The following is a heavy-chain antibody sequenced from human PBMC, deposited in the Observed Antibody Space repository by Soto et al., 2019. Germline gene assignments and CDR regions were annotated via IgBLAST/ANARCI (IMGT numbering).Heavy chain of an antibody. Sequence: SVKVSCKASGGTFSSYAISWVRQAPGQGLEWMGGIIPIFGTANYAQKFQGRVTITADESTSTAYMELSSLRSEDTAVYYCARAQPRYCSGGSCYPLNYWGQGTLVTVSS. CDR3: ARAQPRYCSGGSCYPLNY. CDR2: IIPIFGTA. CDR1: GGTFSSYA. V-gene: IGHV1-69*13. J-gene: IGHJ4*02. D-gene: IGHD2-15*01.